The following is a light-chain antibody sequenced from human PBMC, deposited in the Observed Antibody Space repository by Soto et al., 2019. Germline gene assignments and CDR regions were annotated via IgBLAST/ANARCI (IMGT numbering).Light chain of an antibody. Sequence: ETVMTQSPATLSVSPGERATLSCRAGQSVNSYLAWYQQKPGQAPRLLIRGASARATGIPARFSGSGSGTEFTLTISSLQSEDFAVYYCQQYHQWPLTFGGGTKVEI. V-gene: IGKV3-15*01. CDR3: QQYHQWPLT. J-gene: IGKJ4*01. CDR1: QSVNSY. CDR2: GAS.